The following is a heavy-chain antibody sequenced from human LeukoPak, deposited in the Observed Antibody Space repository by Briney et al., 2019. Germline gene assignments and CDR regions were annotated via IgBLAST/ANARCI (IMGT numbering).Heavy chain of an antibody. CDR2: IYSGDST. D-gene: IGHD6-6*01. CDR3: AIRGSSYFDY. J-gene: IGHJ4*02. Sequence: GGSLRLSCAASGITVTSNYMSWVRQAPGKGLEWVSVIYSGDSTYYTDSVKGRFTISRDNSKNTLYLQMNSLRAEDTAVYFCAIRGSSYFDYWGQGTLVTVSS. CDR1: GITVTSNY. V-gene: IGHV3-66*01.